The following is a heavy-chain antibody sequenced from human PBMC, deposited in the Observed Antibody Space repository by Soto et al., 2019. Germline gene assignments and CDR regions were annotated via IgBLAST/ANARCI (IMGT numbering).Heavy chain of an antibody. Sequence: GASVKVSCKASGGTFSSYAISWVRQAPGQGLEWMGGIIPIFGTANYAQKFQGRVTITADESTSTAYMELSSLRSEDTAVYYCARGAGYCISTTCPYYYYGMDVWGQGPTVTV. V-gene: IGHV1-69*13. CDR2: IIPIFGTA. J-gene: IGHJ6*02. CDR3: ARGAGYCISTTCPYYYYGMDV. D-gene: IGHD2-2*01. CDR1: GGTFSSYA.